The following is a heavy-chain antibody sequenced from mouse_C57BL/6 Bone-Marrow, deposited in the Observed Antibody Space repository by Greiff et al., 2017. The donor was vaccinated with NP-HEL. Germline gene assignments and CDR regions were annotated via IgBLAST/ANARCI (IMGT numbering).Heavy chain of an antibody. Sequence: DVKLQESEGGLVQPGSSMKLSCTASGFTFSDYYMAWVRQVPEKGLEWVANINYDGSSTYYLDSLKSRFIISRDNAKNILYLQMSSLKSEDTATYYCARDPPYDYDWYFDVWGTGTTVTVSS. D-gene: IGHD2-4*01. CDR3: ARDPPYDYDWYFDV. CDR2: INYDGSST. CDR1: GFTFSDYY. J-gene: IGHJ1*03. V-gene: IGHV5-16*01.